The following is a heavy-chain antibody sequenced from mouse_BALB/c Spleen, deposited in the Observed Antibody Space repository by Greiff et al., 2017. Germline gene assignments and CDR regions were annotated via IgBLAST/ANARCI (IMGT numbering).Heavy chain of an antibody. CDR2: ISYDGSN. J-gene: IGHJ4*01. CDR3: ARDRFYYGYDGGNYYAMDY. Sequence: EVQLQQSGPGLVKPSQSLSLTCSVTGYSITSGYYWYWIRQFPGNKLEWMGYISYDGSNNYNPSLKNRISITRDTSKNQFFLKLNSVTTEDTATYYCARDRFYYGYDGGNYYAMDYWGQGTSVTVSS. D-gene: IGHD2-2*01. CDR1: GYSITSGYY. V-gene: IGHV3-6*02.